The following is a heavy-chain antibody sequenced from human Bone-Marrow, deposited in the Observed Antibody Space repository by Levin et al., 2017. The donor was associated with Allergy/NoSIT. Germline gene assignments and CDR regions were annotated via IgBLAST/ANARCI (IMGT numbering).Heavy chain of an antibody. CDR3: ASYDFWSGYPINGMDV. CDR1: GYSISNGYY. J-gene: IGHJ6*02. V-gene: IGHV4-38-2*01. Sequence: SETLSLTCAVSGYSISNGYYWGWIRQPPGKGLEWIGSIYHSGRTYYNPSLKSRVTISVDTPKNQFSLRLNSVTAADTAVYYCASYDFWSGYPINGMDVWGQGTTVTVSS. D-gene: IGHD3-3*01. CDR2: IYHSGRT.